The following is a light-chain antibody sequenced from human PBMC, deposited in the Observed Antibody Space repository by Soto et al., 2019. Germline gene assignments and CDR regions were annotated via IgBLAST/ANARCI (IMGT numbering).Light chain of an antibody. V-gene: IGKV3-20*01. Sequence: EVVLTQSPGTLSLSRGERATLSCRASERIYSAYLGWYQQKPGRAPRLLIYGTSSRATGIPDRFSGSGSGTDFTLTISRLEPEDFAVYYCQHYNNWPPWTFGQGTKVDIK. CDR1: ERIYSAY. CDR3: QHYNNWPPWT. J-gene: IGKJ1*01. CDR2: GTS.